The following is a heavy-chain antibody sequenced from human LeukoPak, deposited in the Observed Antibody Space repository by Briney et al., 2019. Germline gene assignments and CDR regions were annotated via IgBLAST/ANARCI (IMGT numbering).Heavy chain of an antibody. Sequence: GGSLRLSCAASGFTFSSYWTNWVRQTPGKGLEWVANIKPDGSEKFYVDSVKGRFTISRDNTKNSLYLQMNSLRGDDTAVYHCAGLTRSAMSGAAYWGQGTLVTVSS. J-gene: IGHJ4*02. CDR3: AGLTRSAMSGAAY. V-gene: IGHV3-7*01. D-gene: IGHD6-13*01. CDR2: IKPDGSEK. CDR1: GFTFSSYW.